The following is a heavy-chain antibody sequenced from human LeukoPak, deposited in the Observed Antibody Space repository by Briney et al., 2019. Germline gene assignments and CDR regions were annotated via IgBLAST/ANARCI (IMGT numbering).Heavy chain of an antibody. J-gene: IGHJ4*02. V-gene: IGHV4-38-2*01. D-gene: IGHD3-22*01. Sequence: SETLSLTCAVSGYSISSGSYWGWIRQPPGKGLEWIGSIFHSGSTYYNPSLKSRVTISVDTSKNQFSLKLSSVTAADTAVYYCARVSGYYYYFDYSGQGTLVTVSS. CDR1: GYSISSGSY. CDR3: ARVSGYYYYFDY. CDR2: IFHSGST.